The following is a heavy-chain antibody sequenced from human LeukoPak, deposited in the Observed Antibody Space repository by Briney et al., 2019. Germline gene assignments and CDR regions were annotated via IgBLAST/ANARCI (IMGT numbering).Heavy chain of an antibody. J-gene: IGHJ4*02. V-gene: IGHV4-39*01. D-gene: IGHD6-19*01. CDR3: ARLAGDYFDY. Sequence: SETLSLTCTVSGGSISSSSYYWGWIRQPPGKGLEFIGNIYYTGSTYYNPSLKSRVTISVDTSKSQFSLRLRSVTAADTAVYYCARLAGDYFDYWGQGTLVTVSS. CDR2: IYYTGST. CDR1: GGSISSSSYY.